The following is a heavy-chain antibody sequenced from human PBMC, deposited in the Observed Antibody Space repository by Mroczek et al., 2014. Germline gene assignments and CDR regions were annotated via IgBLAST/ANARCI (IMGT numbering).Heavy chain of an antibody. J-gene: IGHJ6*02. CDR1: GFTFSSYA. CDR3: ARDLLIGYSYGSDYYYYGMDV. Sequence: VQLVQSGGGVVQPGRSLRLSCAASGFTFSSYAMHWVRQAPGKGLEWVAVISYDGSNKYYADSVKGRFTISRDNSKNTLYLQMNSLRAEDTAVYYCARDLLIGYSYGSDYYYYGMDVWGQGTTVTVSS. V-gene: IGHV3-30-3*01. D-gene: IGHD5-18*01. CDR2: ISYDGSNK.